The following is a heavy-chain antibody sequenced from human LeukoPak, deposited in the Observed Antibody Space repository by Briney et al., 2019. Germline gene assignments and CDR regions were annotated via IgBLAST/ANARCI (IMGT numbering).Heavy chain of an antibody. CDR2: AFSDGRT. D-gene: IGHD2-8*02. CDR1: GITVSTNY. Sequence: PGGSLRLSCAASGITVSTNYMSWVRQAPGKGLEWVSIAFSDGRTFYADSVKGRFTISRDSSKNTVFLQMNSLRAEDTAVYYCARDREPGTSASRFDYWGQGTLVTVSS. CDR3: ARDREPGTSASRFDY. V-gene: IGHV3-53*01. J-gene: IGHJ4*02.